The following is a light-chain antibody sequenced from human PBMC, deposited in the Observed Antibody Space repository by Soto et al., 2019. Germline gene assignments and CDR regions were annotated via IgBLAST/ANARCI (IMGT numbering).Light chain of an antibody. CDR1: QSISSNY. V-gene: IGKV3-20*01. CDR2: GAS. J-gene: IGKJ1*01. CDR3: QQYSSSPRT. Sequence: EIELTQSPGTLSLSPGERATLSCRASQSISSNYLAWYHQKPGQAPRLLIYGASSRATDIPDRFRGSGSGRDFVLNIRRLEPEDSGMYYCQQYSSSPRTFCQGTKVDIK.